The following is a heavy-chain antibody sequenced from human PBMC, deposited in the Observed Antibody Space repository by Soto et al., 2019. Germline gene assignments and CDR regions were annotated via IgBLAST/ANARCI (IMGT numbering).Heavy chain of an antibody. J-gene: IGHJ3*01. CDR2: LYDVFGS. D-gene: IGHD1-1*01. Sequence: DVQLVESGGGLILSGDSLILSCVAFGLTVSGTKYVAWVRQAPGKLLEWVSALYDVFGSFYADSVKGRFTTSSDRSRSTVYLQMNDLRPDDTAVYYCASWREREHAFDVWGQGTAVIVSP. CDR3: ASWREREHAFDV. V-gene: IGHV3-53*01. CDR1: GLTVSGTKY.